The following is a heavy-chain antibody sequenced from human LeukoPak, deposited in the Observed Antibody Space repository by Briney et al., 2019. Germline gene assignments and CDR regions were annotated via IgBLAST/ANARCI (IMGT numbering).Heavy chain of an antibody. CDR1: GYTFTSYD. V-gene: IGHV1-8*01. D-gene: IGHD3-3*01. Sequence: ASVKVSCKASGYTFTSYDINWVRQATGQGVEWMGWMNPNSGNTGYAQKFQGRVTMTRNTSISTAYMELSSLRSEDTAVYYCARVGYDFWSGYYDAFDIWGQGTMVTVSS. CDR3: ARVGYDFWSGYYDAFDI. J-gene: IGHJ3*02. CDR2: MNPNSGNT.